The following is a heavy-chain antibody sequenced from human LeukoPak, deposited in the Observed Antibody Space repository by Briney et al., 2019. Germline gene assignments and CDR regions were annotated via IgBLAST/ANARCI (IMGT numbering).Heavy chain of an antibody. Sequence: GGSPRLSCAASGFTVITNDMTWVRQAPGKGLEWVPVLYSDGNTKYADSVQGRFTISRDNSKNTLYLEMNSLSPDDTAVYYCARGVEPLAANTLAYWGQGTLVTVSS. CDR3: ARGVEPLAANTLAY. J-gene: IGHJ4*02. CDR2: LYSDGNT. CDR1: GFTVITND. D-gene: IGHD1-14*01. V-gene: IGHV3-53*01.